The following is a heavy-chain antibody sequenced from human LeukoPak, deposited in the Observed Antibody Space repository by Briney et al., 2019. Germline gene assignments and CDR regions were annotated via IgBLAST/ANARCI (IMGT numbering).Heavy chain of an antibody. D-gene: IGHD6-13*01. V-gene: IGHV3-48*01. CDR2: ISSSSSTI. CDR1: GFTFSSYS. CDR3: AKPPPDSSSWLFDY. Sequence: GGSLRLSCAASGFTFSSYSMNWVRQAPGKGLEWVSYISSSSSTIYYADSVKGRFTISRDNSKNTLYLQMNSLRAEDTAVYYCAKPPPDSSSWLFDYWGQGALVTVSS. J-gene: IGHJ4*02.